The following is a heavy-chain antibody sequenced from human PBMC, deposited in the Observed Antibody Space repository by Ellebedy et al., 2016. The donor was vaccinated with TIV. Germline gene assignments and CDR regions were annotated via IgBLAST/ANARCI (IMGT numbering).Heavy chain of an antibody. J-gene: IGHJ6*02. CDR3: AAGTHLWPQGHYGTDV. CDR1: GFTFTSFG. Sequence: ASVKVSCKASGFTFTSFGISWVRQAPGHGLEWMGWISAYTGDTSYAQKFQGRVTLTADASTSTAPMELSSLRPDDTAVYYCAAGTHLWPQGHYGTDVWGQGTTVTVSS. CDR2: ISAYTGDT. D-gene: IGHD3-3*02. V-gene: IGHV1-18*01.